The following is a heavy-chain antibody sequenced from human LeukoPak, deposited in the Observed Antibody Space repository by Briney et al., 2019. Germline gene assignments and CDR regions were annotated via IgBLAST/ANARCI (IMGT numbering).Heavy chain of an antibody. CDR1: AGTFSSYA. D-gene: IGHD3-3*01. CDR3: ARTNSITIFGVVTRLNGWFDP. Sequence: ASVKVSCTASAGTFSSYAISWVRQAPGQGLEWMGSIIPIFGTANYAQKFQGRVTITADKSTSTAYMELSSLRSEDTAVYYCARTNSITIFGVVTRLNGWFDPWGQGTLVTVSS. CDR2: IIPIFGTA. J-gene: IGHJ5*02. V-gene: IGHV1-69*06.